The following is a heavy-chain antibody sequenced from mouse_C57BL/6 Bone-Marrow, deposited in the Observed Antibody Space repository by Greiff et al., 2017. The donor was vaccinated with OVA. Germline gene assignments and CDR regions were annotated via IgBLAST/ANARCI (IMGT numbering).Heavy chain of an antibody. V-gene: IGHV1-82*01. CDR3: ARYSYAMDY. CDR1: GYAFSSSW. J-gene: IGHJ4*01. Sequence: QVQLQQSGPELVKPGASVKISCKASGYAFSSSWMNWVKQRPGKGLEWIGRIYPGDGDTNYNGKFKGKATLTAEKSSSTAYMQLSSLTSEDSAVYFCARYSYAMDYWGQGTSVTVSS. CDR2: IYPGDGDT.